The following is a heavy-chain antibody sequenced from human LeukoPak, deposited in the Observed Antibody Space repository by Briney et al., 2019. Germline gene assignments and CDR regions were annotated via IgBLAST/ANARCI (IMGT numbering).Heavy chain of an antibody. J-gene: IGHJ4*02. CDR1: GFTFSGSW. Sequence: PGGSLRLSCAASGFTFSGSWMDWVRQVPGKGLEWVANINQDGSETYHVDSARGRFTISRDNAKNSLFLQMDSLRVEDTAMYYCTKALDFWGQGTLVTVSS. CDR3: TKALDF. CDR2: INQDGSET. V-gene: IGHV3-7*01.